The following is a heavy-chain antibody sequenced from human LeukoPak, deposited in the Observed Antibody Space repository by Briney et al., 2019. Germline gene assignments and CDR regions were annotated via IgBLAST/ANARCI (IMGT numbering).Heavy chain of an antibody. V-gene: IGHV3-7*03. D-gene: IGHD6-19*01. Sequence: TGGSLRLSCAASGFTFSSYWMSWVRQAPGKGLEWVANIKQDGSEKYYVDSVKGRFTISRDNAKNSLYLQMNSLRAEDTAVYYCARDRSSSGWYGMDVWGQGTTVTVSS. J-gene: IGHJ6*02. CDR3: ARDRSSSGWYGMDV. CDR2: IKQDGSEK. CDR1: GFTFSSYW.